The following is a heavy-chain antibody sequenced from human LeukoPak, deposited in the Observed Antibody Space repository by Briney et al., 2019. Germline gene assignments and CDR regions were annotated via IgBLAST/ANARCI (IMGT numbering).Heavy chain of an antibody. D-gene: IGHD3-22*01. Sequence: ASVKVSCKASGYIFSGFYIHWVRQAPGQGLEWMGWINPTSGGTNYAQKFQGRVTMTTDTSTSTAYMELRSLRSDDTAVYYCARSASYDSSGYIDYWGQGTLVTVSS. J-gene: IGHJ4*02. CDR3: ARSASYDSSGYIDY. CDR2: INPTSGGT. V-gene: IGHV1-2*02. CDR1: GYIFSGFY.